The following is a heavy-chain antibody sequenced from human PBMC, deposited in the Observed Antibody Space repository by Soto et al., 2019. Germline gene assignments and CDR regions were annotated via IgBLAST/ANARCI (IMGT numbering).Heavy chain of an antibody. Sequence: GGSLRLSCAASGFTFSSYAMSWVRQAPGKGLEWVSAISGSGGSTYYADSVKGRFTISRDNSKNTLYLQMNSLRAEDTAVYYCAKMVARGVRGKLYYFDYWGQGTLVTVSS. V-gene: IGHV3-23*01. CDR3: AKMVARGVRGKLYYFDY. CDR2: ISGSGGST. D-gene: IGHD3-10*01. CDR1: GFTFSSYA. J-gene: IGHJ4*02.